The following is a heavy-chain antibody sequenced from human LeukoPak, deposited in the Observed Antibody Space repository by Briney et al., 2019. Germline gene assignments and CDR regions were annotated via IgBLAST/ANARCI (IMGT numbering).Heavy chain of an antibody. J-gene: IGHJ4*02. V-gene: IGHV3-23*01. CDR3: AKDSLDTAMVLYFDY. D-gene: IGHD5-18*01. CDR1: GFIFSNYW. CDR2: ISGSGGST. Sequence: QPGGSLRLSCAASGFIFSNYWMTCVRQAPGKGLEWVSAISGSGGSTYYADSVKGRFTISRDNSKNTLYLQMNSLRAEDTAVYYCAKDSLDTAMVLYFDYWGQRTLVTVST.